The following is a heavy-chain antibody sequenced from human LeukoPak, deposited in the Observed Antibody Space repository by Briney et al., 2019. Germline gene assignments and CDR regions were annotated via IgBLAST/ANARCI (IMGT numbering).Heavy chain of an antibody. CDR3: ARAYGSGSYLYLYYFDY. J-gene: IGHJ4*02. V-gene: IGHV6-1*01. Sequence: SQTLSLTCAISGDSVSSNSAAWNWIRQSPSRGLEWLGRTYYRSKWYNDYAVSVKSRITINPDTSKNQFSLQLNSVTPEDTAVYYCARAYGSGSYLYLYYFDYWGQGTLVTVSS. CDR1: GDSVSSNSAA. D-gene: IGHD3-10*01. CDR2: TYYRSKWYN.